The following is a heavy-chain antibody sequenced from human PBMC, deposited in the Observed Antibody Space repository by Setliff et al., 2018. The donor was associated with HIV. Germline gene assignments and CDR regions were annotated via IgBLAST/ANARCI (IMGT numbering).Heavy chain of an antibody. Sequence: GASVKVSCKASGYTFTSYDINWVRQATGQGLEWMGWINPDTGGTNSAQRFQGRVAMTRDMSITTAYMELSSLKSDDTAMYYCARGNGLVQSFDFWGQGTLVTVSS. J-gene: IGHJ4*02. D-gene: IGHD2-8*01. V-gene: IGHV1-2*02. CDR2: INPDTGGT. CDR3: ARGNGLVQSFDF. CDR1: GYTFTSYD.